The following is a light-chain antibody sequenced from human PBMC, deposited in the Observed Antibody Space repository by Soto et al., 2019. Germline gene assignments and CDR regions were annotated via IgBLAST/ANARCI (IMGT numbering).Light chain of an antibody. V-gene: IGKV3-15*01. CDR2: DAS. J-gene: IGKJ1*01. CDR3: QQYDNWPPWT. Sequence: EIVMTQSPATLSVSPGERATLSCRASQSVSSNLAWYQQKPGQAPRLLFYDASNRATGIPARFSDSGSGTEFTLTINSLQSEDFAVYYCQQYDNWPPWTFGQGTKVEI. CDR1: QSVSSN.